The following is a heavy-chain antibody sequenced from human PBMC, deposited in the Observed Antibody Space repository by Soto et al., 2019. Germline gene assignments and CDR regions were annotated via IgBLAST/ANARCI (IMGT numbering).Heavy chain of an antibody. V-gene: IGHV5-51*01. J-gene: IGHJ6*02. CDR2: IYPGDSDT. CDR3: ARIMVRRVATYYYYYKMDV. D-gene: IGHD3-10*01. Sequence: PGESLKISCKGFGDSFISYWIGWVRQMPGKGLEWMGIIYPGDSDTRYSPSFQGQVTISADKSVSTAYLQWSSLKASDTAIYYCARIMVRRVATYYYYYKMDVWGQGTAVTVSS. CDR1: GDSFISYW.